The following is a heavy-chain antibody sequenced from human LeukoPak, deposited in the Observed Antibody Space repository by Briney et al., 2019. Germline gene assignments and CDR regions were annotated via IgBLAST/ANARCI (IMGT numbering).Heavy chain of an antibody. CDR3: ARDRYYYDSSGYYLLDY. CDR2: IYTSGST. V-gene: IGHV4-4*07. D-gene: IGHD3-22*01. CDR1: GVSISSCY. Sequence: SETLSLTCSVSGVSISSCYWSWIRQPAGKGLEWIGRIYTSGSTNYNPSLKSRVTMSVDTSKNQFSLKLSSVTAADTAVYYCARDRYYYDSSGYYLLDYWGQGTLVTVSS. J-gene: IGHJ4*02.